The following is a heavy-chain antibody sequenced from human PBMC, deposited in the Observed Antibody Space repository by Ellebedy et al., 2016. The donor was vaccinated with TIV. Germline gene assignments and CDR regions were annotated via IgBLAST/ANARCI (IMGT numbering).Heavy chain of an antibody. J-gene: IGHJ3*02. CDR3: ARVVPGDSSLSAYDI. CDR1: GGSMNLYY. CDR2: VYSSGNT. D-gene: IGHD7-27*01. V-gene: IGHV4-59*01. Sequence: MPSETLSLTCSVPGGSMNLYYWSWSRQTPAKGLEWVGYVYSSGNTNYNPSLQSRVTMSVDLSKSQFSLKLTSVTAADKGVYVCARVVPGDSSLSAYDIWGQGTMVTVSS.